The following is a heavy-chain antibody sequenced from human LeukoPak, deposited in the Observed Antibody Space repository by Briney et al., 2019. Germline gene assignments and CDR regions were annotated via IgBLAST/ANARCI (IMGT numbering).Heavy chain of an antibody. D-gene: IGHD3-3*01. CDR2: IYYSGST. V-gene: IGHV4-59*01. Sequence: PSETLSLTCTVSGGSISSYYWSWIRQPPGKGLEWIGYIYYSGSTNYNPSLKSRVTISVDTSKNQFSLKLSSVTAADTAVYYCAGSITIFGVVDHWGQGTLVTVSS. CDR1: GGSISSYY. CDR3: AGSITIFGVVDH. J-gene: IGHJ4*02.